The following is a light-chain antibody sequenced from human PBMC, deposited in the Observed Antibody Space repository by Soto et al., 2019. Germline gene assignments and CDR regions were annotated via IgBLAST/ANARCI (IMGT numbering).Light chain of an antibody. J-gene: IGKJ2*01. Sequence: EIVLTQSPGTLSLSPGERATLSCRASPSVSSSYLAWYQQKPGQAPRLLIYGASSRATGIPDRFCGSGSGTDFTLTISRLKPEDFAVYYCQQYGSSHTFGQGTQLEIK. CDR1: PSVSSSY. V-gene: IGKV3-20*01. CDR2: GAS. CDR3: QQYGSSHT.